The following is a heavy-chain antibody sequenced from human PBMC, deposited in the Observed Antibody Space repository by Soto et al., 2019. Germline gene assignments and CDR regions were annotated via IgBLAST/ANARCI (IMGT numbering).Heavy chain of an antibody. CDR3: ARELFGRSVWFDY. CDR2: INASDGST. CDR1: GYTLTSYY. Sequence: ASVKVSCKAPGYTLTSYYMHWVRQAPGQRLEWMGIINASDGSTKYSQKFQGRVTITRDTSTSTAYMELSSLKSEDTAVYYCARELFGRSVWFDYWGPGTLVTVSS. V-gene: IGHV1-46*01. J-gene: IGHJ5*01. D-gene: IGHD3-10*01.